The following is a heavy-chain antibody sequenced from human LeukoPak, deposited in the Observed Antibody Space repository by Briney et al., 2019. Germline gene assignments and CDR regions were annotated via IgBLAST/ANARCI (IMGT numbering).Heavy chain of an antibody. Sequence: SETLSLTCTVSGYSISSGYYWGWIRQPPGKGLEWIGSIYHSGSTYYNPSLKSRVTISVDTSKNQFSLKLSSVTAADTAVYYCARETVAAGTGDYYYYMDVWGKGTTVTISS. CDR3: ARETVAAGTGDYYYYMDV. V-gene: IGHV4-38-2*02. J-gene: IGHJ6*03. CDR1: GYSISSGYY. CDR2: IYHSGST. D-gene: IGHD6-13*01.